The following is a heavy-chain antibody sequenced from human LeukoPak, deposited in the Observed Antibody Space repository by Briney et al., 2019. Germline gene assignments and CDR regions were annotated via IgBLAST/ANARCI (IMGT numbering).Heavy chain of an antibody. CDR2: ISASGGGT. CDR3: AKGRSTSWKASYYFDY. V-gene: IGHV3-23*01. Sequence: PGGSLGLSCAASGFTFSSYAMTWVRQAPGKGLEWVSVISASGGGTSYADSVQGRSTISRDNSKNMLYLQMNSLSVEDTAVYYCAKGRSTSWKASYYFDYWGQGTQLTVSS. CDR1: GFTFSSYA. J-gene: IGHJ4*02. D-gene: IGHD2-2*01.